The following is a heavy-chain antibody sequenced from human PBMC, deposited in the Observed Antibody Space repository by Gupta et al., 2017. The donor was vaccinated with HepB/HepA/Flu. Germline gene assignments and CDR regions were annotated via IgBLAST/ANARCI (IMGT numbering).Heavy chain of an antibody. CDR1: GFILSDAW. CDR3: AAGVGTSDFDY. CDR2: IKSKSDSATR. V-gene: IGHV3-15*02. J-gene: IGHJ4*02. Sequence: DVQLVESGGALVKPGGSVRLSCAASGFILSDAWMSWVRQAPGKGLEWVGRIKSKSDSATRDFAAPVRGRFSISRDDSKNMVYLQMSSLKAEDTAVYYCAAGVGTSDFDYWGRGTLVTVSS. D-gene: IGHD1-26*01.